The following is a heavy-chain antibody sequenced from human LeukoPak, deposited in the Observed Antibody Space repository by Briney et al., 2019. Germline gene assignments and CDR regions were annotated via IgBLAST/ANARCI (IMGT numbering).Heavy chain of an antibody. Sequence: AASVKVSCKASGGTFSSYAISWVRQAPGQGLEWMGGIIPIFGTANYAQKFQGRVTTTTDESTSTAYMELSSLRSEDTAVYYCARGGYYDSSGYLFDYWGQGTLVTVSS. V-gene: IGHV1-69*05. CDR2: IIPIFGTA. J-gene: IGHJ4*02. CDR1: GGTFSSYA. CDR3: ARGGYYDSSGYLFDY. D-gene: IGHD3-22*01.